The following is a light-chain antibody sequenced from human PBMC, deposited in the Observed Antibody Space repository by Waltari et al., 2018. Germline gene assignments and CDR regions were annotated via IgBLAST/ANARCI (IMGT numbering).Light chain of an antibody. CDR2: RND. Sequence: QSVLTQPPSASGTPGQRVTISCSGSQSNVGDNAVNWYHQVPGTAPKLVIYRNDLRPSGVPDRFTASKSGTSASLAISGLQSEDEGDYYCATWDDRPTGRWVFGGGTRVTVL. J-gene: IGLJ3*02. CDR1: QSNVGDNA. CDR3: ATWDDRPTGRWV. V-gene: IGLV1-44*01.